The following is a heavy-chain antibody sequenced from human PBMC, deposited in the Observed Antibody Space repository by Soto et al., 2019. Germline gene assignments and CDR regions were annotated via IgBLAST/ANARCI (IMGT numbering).Heavy chain of an antibody. Sequence: LRLACAASGFTFSSYWMHWVRQAPGKGLTWVSQISSDGNTITYADSLKGRFPISRDNAKKMLYLQMNSLTAEDTAVYSCARARGESYPYFDFWGPGALVTVSS. J-gene: IGHJ4*02. CDR1: GFTFSSYW. CDR3: ARARGESYPYFDF. CDR2: ISSDGNTI. V-gene: IGHV3-74*03. D-gene: IGHD1-26*01.